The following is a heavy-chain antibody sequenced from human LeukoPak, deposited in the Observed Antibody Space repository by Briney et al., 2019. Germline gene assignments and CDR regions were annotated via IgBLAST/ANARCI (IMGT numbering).Heavy chain of an antibody. Sequence: PSETLSLTCTVSGGSISSYYWSWLRQPPGKGLEWIGYIYYSGSTNYNPSLKSRVTISVDKSKNEFTLKLRSVTAADTAVYYCARYWTESGYALDYWGQGTLVTVSS. J-gene: IGHJ4*02. V-gene: IGHV4-59*01. CDR3: ARYWTESGYALDY. CDR1: GGSISSYY. CDR2: IYYSGST. D-gene: IGHD3-3*01.